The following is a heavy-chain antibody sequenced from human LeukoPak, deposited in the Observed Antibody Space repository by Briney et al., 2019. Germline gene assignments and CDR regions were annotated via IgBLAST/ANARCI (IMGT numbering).Heavy chain of an antibody. D-gene: IGHD1-1*01. CDR1: GFTFSTFA. CDR3: ARGRYDWNDVGYFDY. V-gene: IGHV3-23*01. CDR2: IFGNGRAT. Sequence: GGSLRLSCAASGFTFSTFAMSWVRQAPGKGLEWVSAIFGNGRATYYADSVKGRFTISRDNSKNTLYLQMNSLRAEDTAVYYCARGRYDWNDVGYFDYWGQGTLVSVSS. J-gene: IGHJ4*02.